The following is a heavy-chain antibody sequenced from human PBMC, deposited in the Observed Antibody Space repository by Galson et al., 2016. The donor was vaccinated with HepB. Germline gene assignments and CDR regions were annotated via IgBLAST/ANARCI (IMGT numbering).Heavy chain of an antibody. J-gene: IGHJ3*02. CDR2: TYYRSKRYN. CDR3: ARVYCIGTNCYPPPSKGTFDI. V-gene: IGHV6-1*01. Sequence: CAISGDSVSSNTAAWSWIRQSPSRGLEWLGRTYYRSKRYNDYAVSVKSRVTINPDTSKNQFSLQLSPVTPDDTAIYYCARVYCIGTNCYPPPSKGTFDIWGQGTVVTVSS. D-gene: IGHD2-2*01. CDR1: GDSVSSNTAA.